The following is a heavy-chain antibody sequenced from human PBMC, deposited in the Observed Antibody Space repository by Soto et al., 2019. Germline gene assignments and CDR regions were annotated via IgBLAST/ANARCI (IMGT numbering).Heavy chain of an antibody. Sequence: PSETLSPPCAVYRGSFPGYYWRWIRQPPGKGLEWIGEINHSGSTNYNPSLKSRVTISVDTSKNQFSLKLSSVTAADTAVYYCARVAGIAAAGYWGQGTLVTVS. D-gene: IGHD6-13*01. CDR1: RGSFPGYY. CDR3: ARVAGIAAAGY. J-gene: IGHJ4*02. CDR2: INHSGST. V-gene: IGHV4-34*01.